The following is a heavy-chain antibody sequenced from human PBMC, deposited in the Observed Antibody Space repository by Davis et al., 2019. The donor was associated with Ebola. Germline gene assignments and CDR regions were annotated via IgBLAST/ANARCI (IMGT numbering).Heavy chain of an antibody. CDR1: GFTFSSHW. V-gene: IGHV3-7*03. CDR2: IKPDGGER. J-gene: IGHJ6*02. D-gene: IGHD3-10*01. Sequence: GESLKISCAASGFTFSSHWMSWVRQAPEKGLEWVANIKPDGGERYYVDSVKGRFTISRDNAKNSVYLQMNTLRAEDTAVYYCARWFRGSRVYYGMDVWGQGTTVTVSS. CDR3: ARWFRGSRVYYGMDV.